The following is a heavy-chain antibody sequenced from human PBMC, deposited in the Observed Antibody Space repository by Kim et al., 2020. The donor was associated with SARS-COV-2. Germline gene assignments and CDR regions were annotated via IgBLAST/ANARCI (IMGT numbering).Heavy chain of an antibody. CDR3: AREVDSGASDD. Sequence: ASVKVSCKASGYSFTNYAINWVRQAPGQGLEWMGWINTDSGKTTYGQAFSGRLVFSLATPVSTAYLQISSLKAEDTAVYYCAREVDSGASDDWGQGTLVTVSS. CDR1: GYSFTNYA. D-gene: IGHD1-26*01. V-gene: IGHV7-4-1*02. J-gene: IGHJ4*02. CDR2: INTDSGKT.